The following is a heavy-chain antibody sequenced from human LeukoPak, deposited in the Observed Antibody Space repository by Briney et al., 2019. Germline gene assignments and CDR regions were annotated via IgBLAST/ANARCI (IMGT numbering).Heavy chain of an antibody. CDR3: ARSPYYDFWSGPPSYFDY. CDR1: GFTFSNYN. Sequence: GGSLRLSCAASGFTFSNYNMNWVRQAPGKGLEWVSSICSSSSYIYYADSVKGRFTISRDNTKNSMYLRVNSLRAEDTAVYYCARSPYYDFWSGPPSYFDYWGQGTLVTVSS. D-gene: IGHD3-3*01. V-gene: IGHV3-21*01. CDR2: ICSSSSYI. J-gene: IGHJ4*02.